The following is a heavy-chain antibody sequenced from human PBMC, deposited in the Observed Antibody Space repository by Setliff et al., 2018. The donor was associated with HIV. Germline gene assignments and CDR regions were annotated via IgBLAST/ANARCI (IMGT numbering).Heavy chain of an antibody. Sequence: ASVKVSCKGSGYTFTSYPIHWVRQAPGQRLEWMGWINAGNGNTKYSQRFQGRVTITRDTSASTAYMELSSLRFEDTAVYYCARLPSAAKWGGGAFDIWGQGTMVTVSS. CDR2: INAGNGNT. V-gene: IGHV1-3*01. CDR1: GYTFTSYP. CDR3: ARLPSAAKWGGGAFDI. J-gene: IGHJ3*02. D-gene: IGHD2-2*01.